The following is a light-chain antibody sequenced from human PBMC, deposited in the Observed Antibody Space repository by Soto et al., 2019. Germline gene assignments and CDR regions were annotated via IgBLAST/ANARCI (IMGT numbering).Light chain of an antibody. CDR3: QHRSNWPPIA. CDR2: HTS. J-gene: IGKJ5*01. Sequence: IVLTQSPGTLSLSPGERATLSCRASQSVNSNYLAWHQQKPGQAPRLLIYHTSNRATGIPARFSGSGSGTDFNLTISSLEPEDLAVYYGQHRSNWPPIAFGQGTRLE. V-gene: IGKV3-11*01. CDR1: QSVNSNY.